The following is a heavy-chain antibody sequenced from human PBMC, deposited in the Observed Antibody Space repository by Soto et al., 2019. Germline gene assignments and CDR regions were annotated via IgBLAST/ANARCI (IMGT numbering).Heavy chain of an antibody. J-gene: IGHJ4*02. Sequence: GESLKISCKGSGYSFTSYWINWVRQMPGKGLEWMGRIDPSDSQTYYSPSFRGHVTISATKSLTTVFLQWSSLRASDTAMYYCARQIYDSDTGPNFQYYFDSWGQGTPVTVSS. V-gene: IGHV5-10-1*01. CDR1: GYSFTSYW. CDR2: IDPSDSQT. D-gene: IGHD3-22*01. CDR3: ARQIYDSDTGPNFQYYFDS.